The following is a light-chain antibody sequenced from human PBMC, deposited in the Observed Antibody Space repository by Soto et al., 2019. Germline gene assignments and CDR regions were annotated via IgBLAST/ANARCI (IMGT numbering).Light chain of an antibody. CDR1: QGISRY. Sequence: IQLTQSPSSLPASVGDSVTITCRASQGISRYLSWYQQKPGRASKLLISAASTLQSGVPARFSGSGSGTDFTLSITSLQPEDFATYYCQQLNTYPVTFGGGTKVDIK. J-gene: IGKJ4*01. CDR2: AAS. CDR3: QQLNTYPVT. V-gene: IGKV1-9*01.